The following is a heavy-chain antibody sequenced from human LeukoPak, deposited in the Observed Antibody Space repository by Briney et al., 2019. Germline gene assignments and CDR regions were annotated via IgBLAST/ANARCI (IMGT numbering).Heavy chain of an antibody. D-gene: IGHD3-3*01. CDR1: GGSFSGYY. CDR3: ARSEIRFLEWFAEDAFDI. Sequence: PSETLSLTCAVYGGSFSGYYWSWIRQPPGKGLEWIGEINHSGSTNYNPSLKSRVTISVDTSKNQFSLKLSSVTAAETAVYYCARSEIRFLEWFAEDAFDIWGQGTMVTVSS. J-gene: IGHJ3*02. V-gene: IGHV4-34*01. CDR2: INHSGST.